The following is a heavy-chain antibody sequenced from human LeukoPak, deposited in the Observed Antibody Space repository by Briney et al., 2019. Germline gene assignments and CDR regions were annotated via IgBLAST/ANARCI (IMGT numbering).Heavy chain of an antibody. CDR3: ARSTGWLNGH. J-gene: IGHJ4*02. V-gene: IGHV6-1*01. Sequence: SQTLSLTCAISGDSVSSTDAAWNWIRQSPSRSLEWLGRTYYRSKWYSDYAVSVKGRITINPDTSKTQFSLQLKSVTPEASAVYYCARSTGWLNGHWGQGTLVTVSS. CDR2: TYYRSKWYS. D-gene: IGHD2-8*02. CDR1: GDSVSSTDAA.